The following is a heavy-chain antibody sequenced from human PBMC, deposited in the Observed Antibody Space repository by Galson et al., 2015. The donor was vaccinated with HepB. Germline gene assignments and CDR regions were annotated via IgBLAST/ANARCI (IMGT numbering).Heavy chain of an antibody. CDR1: GYTFTSCD. V-gene: IGHV1-8*01. CDR2: MNLNSGNT. CDR3: ARVYSGSSWSWFDP. J-gene: IGHJ5*02. Sequence: SVKVSCKASGYTFTSCDINWVRQATGQGLEWMGWMNLNSGNTGYAQKFQGRVTMTRNTSISTAYMELSSLRSEDTAVYYCARVYSGSSWSWFDPWGQGTLVTVSS. D-gene: IGHD1-26*01.